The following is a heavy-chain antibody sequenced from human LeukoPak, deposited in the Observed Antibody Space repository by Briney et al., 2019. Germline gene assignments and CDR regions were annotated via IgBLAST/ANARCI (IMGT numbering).Heavy chain of an antibody. J-gene: IGHJ6*02. V-gene: IGHV3-23*01. CDR1: GFTFTRYA. CDR2: INVHNGRA. Sequence: PGGSLRLSCAASGFTFTRYAMSCVRQAPGRGLEWVASINVHNGRAYYVESVKGRFTISRDDLENTVFLHMNSLRAEDTAIYYCAKKGESLDYYAMDVWGQGTTVTVSS. CDR3: AKKGESLDYYAMDV. D-gene: IGHD5-24*01.